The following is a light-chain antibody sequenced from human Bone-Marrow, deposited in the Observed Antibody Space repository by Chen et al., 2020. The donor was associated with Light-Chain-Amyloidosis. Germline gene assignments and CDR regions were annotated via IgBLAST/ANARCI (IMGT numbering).Light chain of an antibody. J-gene: IGKJ1*01. CDR2: AAS. CDR1: PGISNY. Sequence: DIQMTQSPSPLSASVGERVTITCRASPGISNYLAWYQQKPGKVPNLLIYAASTLQSGVPSRFSGSGSWTDVTLTISRLQPEDVSTYYCQKYNSAPWTFGQGTKVEIK. CDR3: QKYNSAPWT. V-gene: IGKV1-27*01.